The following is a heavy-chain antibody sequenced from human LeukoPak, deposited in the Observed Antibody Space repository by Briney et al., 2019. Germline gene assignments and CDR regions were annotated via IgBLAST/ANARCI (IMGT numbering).Heavy chain of an antibody. D-gene: IGHD3-3*01. Sequence: SETLSLTCTVSGGSISSYYWSWIRQPPGKGLEWIGYIYTSGSTNYNPSLKSRVTISVDTSKNQFSLKLSSVTAADTAVYYCARARRVYYYYYYMDVWGKGTTVTVSS. CDR2: IYTSGST. V-gene: IGHV4-4*09. J-gene: IGHJ6*03. CDR3: ARARRVYYYYYYMDV. CDR1: GGSISSYY.